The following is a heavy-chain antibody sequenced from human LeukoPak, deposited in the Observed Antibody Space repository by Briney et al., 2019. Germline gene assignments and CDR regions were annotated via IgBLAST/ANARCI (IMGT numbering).Heavy chain of an antibody. CDR1: GYTFTSYY. V-gene: IGHV1-46*01. Sequence: GASVKVSCKASGYTFTSYYMHWVRQAPGQGLEWMGIINPSGGSTSYAQKFQGRVTMTRDTSISTAYMELSRLRSDDTAVYYCARGGITMIVVAPGDAFDIWGQGTMVTVSS. CDR2: INPSGGST. D-gene: IGHD3-22*01. J-gene: IGHJ3*02. CDR3: ARGGITMIVVAPGDAFDI.